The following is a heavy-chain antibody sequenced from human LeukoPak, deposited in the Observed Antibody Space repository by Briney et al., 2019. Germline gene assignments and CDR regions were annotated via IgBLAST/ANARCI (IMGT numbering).Heavy chain of an antibody. CDR3: AREWRYNDSGSYTYFDF. Sequence: SETLSLTCSVSGGSIGSNSYYWAWIRQPPGKGLEWIGIIHYTGNTYYNPSLKSRVTILIDMSKNQFSLKLSPVTAADTAVYFCAREWRYNDSGSYTYFDFWGQGALVTVSS. D-gene: IGHD3-10*01. CDR1: GGSIGSNSYY. V-gene: IGHV4-39*07. J-gene: IGHJ4*02. CDR2: IHYTGNT.